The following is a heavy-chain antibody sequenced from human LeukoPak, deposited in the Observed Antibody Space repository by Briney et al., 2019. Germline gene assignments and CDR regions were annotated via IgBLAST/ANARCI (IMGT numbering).Heavy chain of an antibody. D-gene: IGHD1-7*01. J-gene: IGHJ6*03. CDR1: GDSINSYY. V-gene: IGHV4-59*01. CDR2: IYYSGST. Sequence: SETLSLTCTVSGDSINSYYWSWIRQPPGKGLEWIGYIYYSGSTNYNPSLKSRVTISVDTSKNQFTLKLSSVTAADAAVYYCARVAWTGTTGYYYYYMDVWGKGTTVTVSS. CDR3: ARVAWTGTTGYYYYYMDV.